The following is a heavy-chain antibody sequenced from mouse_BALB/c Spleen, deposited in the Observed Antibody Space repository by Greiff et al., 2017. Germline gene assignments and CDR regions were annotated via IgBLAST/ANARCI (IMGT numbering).Heavy chain of an antibody. CDR1: GYTFTDYS. CDR3: ARELTGSFDD. CDR2: IYPGSGNT. Sequence: QVQLQQSGAELARPGASVKLSCKASGYTFTDYSINWVKQRHGQGLEWIGEIYPGSGNTYYNEKFKGKATLTADKASSTAYMQLSSLTSEDSAVYFCARELTGSFDDWGQGTTLTVSA. V-gene: IGHV1-77*01. J-gene: IGHJ2*01. D-gene: IGHD4-1*01.